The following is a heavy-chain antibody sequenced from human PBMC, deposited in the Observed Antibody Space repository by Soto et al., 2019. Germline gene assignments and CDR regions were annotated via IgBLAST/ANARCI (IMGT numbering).Heavy chain of an antibody. V-gene: IGHV4-34*01. D-gene: IGHD1-26*01. CDR1: GGSFSGYS. Sequence: QVQLQQWGAGLLKSSETLSLTCDVYGGSFSGYSWSWIRQPPGKGLEWIGEINHSGNVNYSPSLKSRLTISVDTSKNQFSLRLSSVTAADTAVYYCAKGRAYSGSLTWGQGSLVSVSS. J-gene: IGHJ5*02. CDR2: INHSGNV. CDR3: AKGRAYSGSLT.